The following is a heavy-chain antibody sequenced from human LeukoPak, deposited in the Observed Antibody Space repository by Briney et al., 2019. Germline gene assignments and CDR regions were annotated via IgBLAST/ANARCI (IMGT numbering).Heavy chain of an antibody. V-gene: IGHV1-2*02. J-gene: IGHJ5*02. Sequence: GASVKVSCKASGYTFTGYYMHWVRQAPGQGLEWMGWINPNSGGTNYAQKFQGRVTMTRDTSICTAYMELSRLRSDDTAAYYCAREFDSSFWFDPWGQGTLVTVSS. D-gene: IGHD3-22*01. CDR1: GYTFTGYY. CDR2: INPNSGGT. CDR3: AREFDSSFWFDP.